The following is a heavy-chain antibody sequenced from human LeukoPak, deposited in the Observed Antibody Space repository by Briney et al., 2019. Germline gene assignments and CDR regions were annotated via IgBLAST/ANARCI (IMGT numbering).Heavy chain of an antibody. CDR3: ARDTRGYSYGNGGIDY. Sequence: PSETLSLTCTVSGGSISSSSYYWGWIRQPPGKGLEWIGSIYYSGSTYYNPSLKSRVTISVDTSKNQFSLKLSSVTAADTAVYYCARDTRGYSYGNGGIDYWGQGTLVTVSS. CDR1: GGSISSSSYY. V-gene: IGHV4-39*07. D-gene: IGHD5-18*01. J-gene: IGHJ4*02. CDR2: IYYSGST.